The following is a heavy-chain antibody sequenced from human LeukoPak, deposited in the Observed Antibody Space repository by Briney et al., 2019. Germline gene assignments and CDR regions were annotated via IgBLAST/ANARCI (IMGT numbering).Heavy chain of an antibody. CDR3: AVGTAVVERGWFEP. Sequence: GESLKISCKGSGYSFTNYWIAWMRQMPGKGLEWMGIIYPGDSNTRYSPSFQGQVTISVDKSITTAYLQWSSLKASDTAMYYCAVGTAVVERGWFEPWGQGTLVTVSS. V-gene: IGHV5-51*01. CDR2: IYPGDSNT. D-gene: IGHD1-1*01. J-gene: IGHJ5*02. CDR1: GYSFTNYW.